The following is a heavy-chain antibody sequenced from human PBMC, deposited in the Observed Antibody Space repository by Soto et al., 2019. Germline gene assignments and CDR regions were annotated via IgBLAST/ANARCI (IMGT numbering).Heavy chain of an antibody. J-gene: IGHJ4*02. Sequence: EVQLVESGGGLVQPGGSLRLSCAASGFTVSSNYMSWVRQAPGKGLEWVSVIYSGGSTYYADSVKGRFTISRDNSKNTLYLHMNSLRAEDTAVYYCARTVFGELLLDYWGQGTLVTVSS. CDR2: IYSGGST. V-gene: IGHV3-66*01. CDR1: GFTVSSNY. CDR3: ARTVFGELLLDY. D-gene: IGHD3-10*01.